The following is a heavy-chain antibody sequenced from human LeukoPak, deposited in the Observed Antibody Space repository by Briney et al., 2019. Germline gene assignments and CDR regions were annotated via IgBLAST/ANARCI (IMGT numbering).Heavy chain of an antibody. Sequence: SETLSLTCTVSGGSISSGGYYWSWIRQHPGKGLEWIGYIYYSGSTNYNPSLKSRVTMSLHTSKNQFSLKLNSVTAADTAVYYCAKDPPRGSYFDLWGRGTLVTVSS. V-gene: IGHV4-61*08. CDR2: IYYSGST. CDR1: GGSISSGGYY. D-gene: IGHD3-10*01. CDR3: AKDPPRGSYFDL. J-gene: IGHJ2*01.